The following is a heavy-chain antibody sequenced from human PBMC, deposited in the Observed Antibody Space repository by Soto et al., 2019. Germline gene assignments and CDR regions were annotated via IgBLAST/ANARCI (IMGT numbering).Heavy chain of an antibody. CDR2: ISYSGSA. D-gene: IGHD3-3*01. J-gene: IGHJ6*03. CDR3: ARVEFFRAKYY. Sequence: PWQGLEWIGYISYSGSAYYNPSLKSRVTISVDTSNNQFSLKLSSVTAADTAVYYCARVEFFRAKYY. V-gene: IGHV4-30-4*01.